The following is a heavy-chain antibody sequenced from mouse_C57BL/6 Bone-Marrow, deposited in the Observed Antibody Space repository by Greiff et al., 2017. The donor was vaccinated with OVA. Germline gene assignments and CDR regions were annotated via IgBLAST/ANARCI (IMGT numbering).Heavy chain of an antibody. V-gene: IGHV5-12*01. D-gene: IGHD3-2*02. CDR2: ISNGGGST. CDR3: VSKGDSSGYVGFAY. CDR1: GFTFSDYY. Sequence: EVMLVESGGGLVQPGGSLKLSCAASGFTFSDYYMYWVRQTPEKRLEWVAYISNGGGSTYYPDTVKGRFTISRDNAKNTLYLQMSRLKSEDTAMYYCVSKGDSSGYVGFAYWGQGTLVTVSA. J-gene: IGHJ3*01.